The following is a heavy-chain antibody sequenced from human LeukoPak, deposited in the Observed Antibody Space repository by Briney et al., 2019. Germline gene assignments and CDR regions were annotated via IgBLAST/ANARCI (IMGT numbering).Heavy chain of an antibody. V-gene: IGHV4-59*12. J-gene: IGHJ4*02. CDR1: GGSISSYY. Sequence: SETLSLTCTVSGGSISSYYWSWIRQPPGKGLEWIGYIYYSRSTNYNPSLKSRVTISVDTSKNQFSLKLSSVTAADTAVYYCAGDYPFDYWGQGTLVTVSS. CDR3: AGDYPFDY. CDR2: IYYSRST.